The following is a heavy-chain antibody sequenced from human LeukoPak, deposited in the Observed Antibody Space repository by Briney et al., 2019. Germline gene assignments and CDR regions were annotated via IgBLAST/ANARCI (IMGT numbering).Heavy chain of an antibody. V-gene: IGHV1-69*13. CDR2: IIPVFDKA. Sequence: SVKVSCKASGYTFTTYAINWVRQAPGQGLEWMGGIIPVFDKANYAQKFRDRVTITADDSTTTAYMELTSLTSDDTAIYYCARLGHCRETNCYSDFYYMDVWGKGTTVIVSS. D-gene: IGHD2-2*02. J-gene: IGHJ6*03. CDR1: GYTFTTYA. CDR3: ARLGHCRETNCYSDFYYMDV.